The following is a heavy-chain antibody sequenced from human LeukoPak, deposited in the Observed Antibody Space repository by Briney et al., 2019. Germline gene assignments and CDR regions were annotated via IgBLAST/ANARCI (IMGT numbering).Heavy chain of an antibody. CDR1: GFIFSTYG. J-gene: IGHJ4*02. V-gene: IGHV3-30*02. CDR3: AKDRYSSSSNDLDY. CDR2: IRNDGSDK. D-gene: IGHD6-6*01. Sequence: GGSLRLSCAASGFIFSTYGMHWVRQAPGKGLEWVAFIRNDGSDKYYADSLKGRFTISRDNSKNTLYLQMNSLRAEDTAVYYCAKDRYSSSSNDLDYWGQGTLVTVSS.